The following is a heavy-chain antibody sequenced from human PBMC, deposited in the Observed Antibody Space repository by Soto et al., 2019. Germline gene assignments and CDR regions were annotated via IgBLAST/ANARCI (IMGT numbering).Heavy chain of an antibody. Sequence: PGGSLRLSCAASGFTFSSYGMHWVRQAPGKGLEWVAVISYDGSNKYYADSVKGRFTISRDNSKNTLYLQMNSLRAEDTAVYYCAKVTTVVVAAPIDYWGQGT. CDR1: GFTFSSYG. CDR3: AKVTTVVVAAPIDY. D-gene: IGHD2-15*01. V-gene: IGHV3-30*18. J-gene: IGHJ4*02. CDR2: ISYDGSNK.